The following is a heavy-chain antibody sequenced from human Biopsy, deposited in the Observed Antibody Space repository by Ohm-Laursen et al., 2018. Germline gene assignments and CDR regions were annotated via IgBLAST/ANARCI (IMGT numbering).Heavy chain of an antibody. CDR3: ARAGVGSDGTDSYYYGMDV. D-gene: IGHD5-24*01. CDR1: GYTFTAYY. Sequence: SSVKVSCKASGYTFTAYYIHWVRQAPGQGLEWMGVISPSGATTSFSQKFQGRITMTRDTSTGTVYMDLNSLGSEDTAVYYCARAGVGSDGTDSYYYGMDVWGPGTTVTVSS. V-gene: IGHV1-46*01. CDR2: ISPSGATT. J-gene: IGHJ6*02.